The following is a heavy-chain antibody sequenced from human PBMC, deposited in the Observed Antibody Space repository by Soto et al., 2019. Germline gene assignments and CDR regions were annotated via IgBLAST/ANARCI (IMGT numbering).Heavy chain of an antibody. D-gene: IGHD3-22*01. Sequence: EVQLLESGGGLVQPGGSLRLSCAASGFTFSSYAMNWVRQAPGQGLEWVSAISGSAATTHFADSVKGRFTISRDNSKNTLYLQMNSLRAEDTAVYYCARDRSYYDSSGSYSPPYWGQGTLVTVSS. CDR3: ARDRSYYDSSGSYSPPY. CDR2: ISGSAATT. CDR1: GFTFSSYA. V-gene: IGHV3-23*01. J-gene: IGHJ4*02.